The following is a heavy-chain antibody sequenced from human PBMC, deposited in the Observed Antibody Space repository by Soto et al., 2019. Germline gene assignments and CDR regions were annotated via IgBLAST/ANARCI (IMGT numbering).Heavy chain of an antibody. CDR1: GVTFSSHA. CDR2: IIPIFGTA. V-gene: IGHV1-69*01. D-gene: IGHD6-19*01. J-gene: IGHJ6*02. CDR3: ARDLGSSDGMDV. Sequence: GASVKVSCKASGVTFSSHAISWVRQAPGQGLEWMGGIIPIFGTANYAQKLKGRVTITADESSSTAYIELSSLRSEDTAVYYCARDLGSSDGMDVWGQGTKVTVYS.